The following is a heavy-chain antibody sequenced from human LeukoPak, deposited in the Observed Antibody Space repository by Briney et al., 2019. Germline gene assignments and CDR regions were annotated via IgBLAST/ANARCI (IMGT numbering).Heavy chain of an antibody. J-gene: IGHJ4*02. CDR3: ARGGLLAVDY. Sequence: SETLSLTCTVSGGSISSGDYYWSWIRQPSGKGLEWIGYIYYSGSTYYNPSLKSRVTISVDTSKNQFSLKLSSVTAADTAVYYCARGGLLAVDYWGQGTLVTVSS. CDR1: GGSISSGDYY. CDR2: IYYSGST. V-gene: IGHV4-30-4*01. D-gene: IGHD2-15*01.